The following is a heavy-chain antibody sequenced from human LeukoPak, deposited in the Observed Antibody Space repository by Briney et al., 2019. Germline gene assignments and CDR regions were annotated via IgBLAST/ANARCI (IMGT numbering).Heavy chain of an antibody. D-gene: IGHD1-26*01. V-gene: IGHV3-72*01. CDR2: IRNKANSYTT. CDR3: TRLVGAND. CDR1: GFTFSSYS. Sequence: PGGSLRLSCAASGFTFSSYSMNWVRQAQGKGLEWVGRIRNKANSYTTEYAASVQGRFTVSRDDSKNSLYLQMNSMKTEDTAVYYCTRLVGANDWGQGTLVTVSS. J-gene: IGHJ4*02.